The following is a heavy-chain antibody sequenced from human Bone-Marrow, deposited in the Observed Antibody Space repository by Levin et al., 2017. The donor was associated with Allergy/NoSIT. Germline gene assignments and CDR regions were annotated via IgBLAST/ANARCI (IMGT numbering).Heavy chain of an antibody. Sequence: GESLKISCAASGFTVSNNYMRWVRQAPGKGLEWVSLIYSGGTTYYADSVKGRFTISRDNSKNTVYLQMNSLRAEDTAVYYCARNRHCIGGRCYSVWGQGTLVTVSS. J-gene: IGHJ4*02. D-gene: IGHD2-15*01. V-gene: IGHV3-53*01. CDR1: GFTVSNNY. CDR2: IYSGGTT. CDR3: ARNRHCIGGRCYSV.